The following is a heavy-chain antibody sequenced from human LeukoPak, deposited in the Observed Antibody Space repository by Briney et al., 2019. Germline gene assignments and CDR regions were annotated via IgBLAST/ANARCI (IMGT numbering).Heavy chain of an antibody. CDR2: IYPGDADN. V-gene: IGHV5-51*04. CDR3: ARALGYCSRTSCSFDL. Sequence: GESLKISCKGSGYSFSNYWIGWVRQMPGKGLERMGSIYPGDADNRYSPSFQGQVTISADKPITTAYLQWSSLKASDTAMYYCARALGYCSRTSCSFDLWGQGTLVTVSS. CDR1: GYSFSNYW. J-gene: IGHJ4*02. D-gene: IGHD2-2*01.